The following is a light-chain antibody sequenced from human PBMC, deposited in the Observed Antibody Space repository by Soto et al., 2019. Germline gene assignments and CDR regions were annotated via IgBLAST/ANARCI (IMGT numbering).Light chain of an antibody. CDR2: EVS. CDR3: CSYAGSSPYV. Sequence: QSALTQPASVSGSPGQSITISCTGTSSDVGGYNLVSWYQQHPGKAPKLMIYEVSKRPSGVSNRFSGSKSGNTASLTISGLQAEDEADYYCCSYAGSSPYVFGTGTKVTVL. J-gene: IGLJ1*01. CDR1: SSDVGGYNL. V-gene: IGLV2-23*02.